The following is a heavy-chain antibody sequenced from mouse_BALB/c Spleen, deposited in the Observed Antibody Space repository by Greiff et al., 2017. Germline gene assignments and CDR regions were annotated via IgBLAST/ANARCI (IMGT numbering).Heavy chain of an antibody. J-gene: IGHJ4*01. D-gene: IGHD2-4*01. V-gene: IGHV1-87*01. CDR1: GYTFTSYW. CDR2: IYPGDGDT. CDR3: AREPLIKGAMDY. Sequence: VQLQQSGAELARPGASVKLSCKASGYTFTSYWMQWVKQRPGQGLEWIGAIYPGDGDTRYTQKFKGKATLTADKSSSTAYMQLSSLASEDSAVYYCAREPLIKGAMDYWGQGTSVTVSS.